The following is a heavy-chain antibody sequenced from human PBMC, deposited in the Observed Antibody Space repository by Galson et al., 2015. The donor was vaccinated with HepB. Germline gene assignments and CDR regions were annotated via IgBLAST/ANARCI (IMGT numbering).Heavy chain of an antibody. CDR3: ARGPRYYYDSSGPGYFDY. V-gene: IGHV3-11*06. CDR2: ISSASRYT. J-gene: IGHJ4*02. CDR1: GFSFSDHY. D-gene: IGHD3-22*01. Sequence: SLRLSCAASGFSFSDHYMSWIRQAPGRGLEWISHISSASRYTKYADSVKGRFTISRDNANSSLYLRMNSLRAEDTAVYYCARGPRYYYDSSGPGYFDYWGQGTLVTVSS.